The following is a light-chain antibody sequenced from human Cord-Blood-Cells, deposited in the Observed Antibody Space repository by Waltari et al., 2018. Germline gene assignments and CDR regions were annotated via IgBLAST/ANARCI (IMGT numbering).Light chain of an antibody. Sequence: QSALTQPRSVSGSPGQSVTISCTGTSSAVVGSNYVPWYQQHPGKAPKPMIYDVSKRPSGVPDRFSGSKSGNTASLTISGLQAEDEADYYCCSYAGSYTYVFGTGTKVTVL. J-gene: IGLJ1*01. V-gene: IGLV2-11*01. CDR1: SSAVVGSNY. CDR2: DVS. CDR3: CSYAGSYTYV.